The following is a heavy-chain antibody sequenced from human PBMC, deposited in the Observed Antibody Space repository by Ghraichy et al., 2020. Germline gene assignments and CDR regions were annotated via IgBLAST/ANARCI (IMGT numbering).Heavy chain of an antibody. CDR2: ISGSGGST. CDR1: GFTFSSYA. Sequence: GGSLRLSCAASGFTFSSYAMSWVRQAPGKGLEWVSAISGSGGSTYYADSVKGRFTISRDNSKNTLYLQMNSLRAEDTAVYYCAKDFSLNYYDSSVVSCYWGQGTLVTVSS. CDR3: AKDFSLNYYDSSVVSCY. D-gene: IGHD3-22*01. J-gene: IGHJ4*02. V-gene: IGHV3-23*01.